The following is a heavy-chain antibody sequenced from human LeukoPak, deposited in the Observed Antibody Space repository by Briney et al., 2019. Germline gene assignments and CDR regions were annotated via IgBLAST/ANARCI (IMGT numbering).Heavy chain of an antibody. CDR1: GGSISSYY. CDR2: IYYSGST. CDR3: ARDQGSADY. J-gene: IGHJ4*02. Sequence: PSETLSLTCTVSGGSISSYYWSWIRQPPGKGLVWIGYIYYSGSTNYNPSLKSRVTISVDTSKNQFSLKLSSVTAADTAVYYCARDQGSADYWGQGTLVTVSS. V-gene: IGHV4-59*01.